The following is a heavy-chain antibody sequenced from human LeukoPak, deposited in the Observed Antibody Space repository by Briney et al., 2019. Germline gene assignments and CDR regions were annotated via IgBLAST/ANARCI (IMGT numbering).Heavy chain of an antibody. D-gene: IGHD4-17*01. V-gene: IGHV5-51*01. CDR1: GYTFTSYW. J-gene: IGHJ5*02. CDR2: IYPGDSHT. CDR3: ARRDDYGDYVWFGP. Sequence: GESLKISFKGSGYTFTSYWIAWVRQMPGKGLEWMAIIYPGDSHTKYSPSFQGQVTISADKSISTAYLQWSSLKASDTAIYYCARRDDYGDYVWFGPWGQGTLVTVSS.